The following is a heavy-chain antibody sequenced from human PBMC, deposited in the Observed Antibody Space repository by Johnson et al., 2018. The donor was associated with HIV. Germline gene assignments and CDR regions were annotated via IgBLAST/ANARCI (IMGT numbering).Heavy chain of an antibody. CDR3: ARDLDTAMVTCAFDI. Sequence: QVQLVESGGGLVQPGGSLRLSCAASGFTFSSYAMHWVRQAPGKGLEWVAVISSDGSKKYYADSVQGRFTISRDNSKNTLYLQMNSLRAEDTAVYYCARDLDTAMVTCAFDIWGQGTMVTVSS. CDR1: GFTFSSYA. V-gene: IGHV3-30-3*01. CDR2: ISSDGSKK. D-gene: IGHD5-18*01. J-gene: IGHJ3*02.